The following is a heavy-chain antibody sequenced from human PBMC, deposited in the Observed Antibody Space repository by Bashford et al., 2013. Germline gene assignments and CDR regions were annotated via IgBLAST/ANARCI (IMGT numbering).Heavy chain of an antibody. J-gene: IGHJ4*02. CDR3: ARDGRGYSQGFDY. D-gene: IGHD5-18*01. V-gene: IGHV4-30-2*01. CDR1: GDSISSGGYY. Sequence: SETLSLTCAVSGDSISSGGYYWSWIRQHPGKGLEWIGYIYHSGSTYYNPSLKSRVTISVDRSKNQFSLKLSSVTAADTAVYYCARDGRGYSQGFDYWGQGTLVTVSS. CDR2: IYHSGST.